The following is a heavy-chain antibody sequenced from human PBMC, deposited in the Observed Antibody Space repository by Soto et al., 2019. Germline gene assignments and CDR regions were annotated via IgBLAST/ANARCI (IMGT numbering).Heavy chain of an antibody. CDR3: AKGEGKQLVPYDY. J-gene: IGHJ4*02. Sequence: EVQLLESGGGLVQPGGSLRLSCAASGFTFSSYAMSWVRHAPGKGLEWVSAISGSGGSTYYADSVKGRFTISRDTSKNTLYLQMNSLRAEDTAVYYCAKGEGKQLVPYDYWGQGTLVTVSS. CDR2: ISGSGGST. CDR1: GFTFSSYA. V-gene: IGHV3-23*01. D-gene: IGHD6-6*01.